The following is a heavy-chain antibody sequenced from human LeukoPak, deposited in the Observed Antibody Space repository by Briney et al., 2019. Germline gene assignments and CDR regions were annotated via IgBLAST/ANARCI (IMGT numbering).Heavy chain of an antibody. V-gene: IGHV1-69*05. CDR1: GGTFSSYA. Sequence: ASVKVSCKASGGTFSSYAISWVRQAAGQGLEWMGGIIPIFGTANYAQKFQGRVTITTDESTSTAYMELSSLRSEDTAVYYCARAGYSSGWYVGFDYWGQGTLVTVSS. J-gene: IGHJ4*02. CDR3: ARAGYSSGWYVGFDY. D-gene: IGHD6-19*01. CDR2: IIPIFGTA.